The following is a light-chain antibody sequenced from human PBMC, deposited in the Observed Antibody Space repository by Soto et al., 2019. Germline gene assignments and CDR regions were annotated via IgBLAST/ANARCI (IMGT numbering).Light chain of an antibody. V-gene: IGKV3-11*01. CDR1: QSVSSS. CDR3: QQRGWPPLA. J-gene: IGKJ4*01. Sequence: EIVLTQSPATLSLSPGERATLSCRASQSVSSSLAWYQQKPGQAPRLIIHDASNRATGISARFSGSGSGTDFTLTISSLEPEDFAVYYCQQRGWPPLAFGGGTRVEIK. CDR2: DAS.